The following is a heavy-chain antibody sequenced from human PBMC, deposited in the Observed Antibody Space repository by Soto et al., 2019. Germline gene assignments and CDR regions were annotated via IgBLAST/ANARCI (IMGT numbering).Heavy chain of an antibody. CDR3: ARYGYSSGWYLGTGLDV. V-gene: IGHV1-18*04. CDR2: ISTYTGNT. D-gene: IGHD6-19*01. J-gene: IGHJ6*02. Sequence: QVQLVQSGAEVKKPGASLKVSCKASGYTFTEYGIDWVRQAPGQGLRWIGWISTYTGNTNYAQNLQGRVTLTTDTSASIAYMELRSLRSDYTAVYFCARYGYSSGWYLGTGLDVWGQGTPVTVSS. CDR1: GYTFTEYG.